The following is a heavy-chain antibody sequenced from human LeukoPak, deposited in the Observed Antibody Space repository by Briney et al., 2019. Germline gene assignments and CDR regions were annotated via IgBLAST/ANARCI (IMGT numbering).Heavy chain of an antibody. CDR2: ISSNGGST. V-gene: IGHV3-64*01. D-gene: IGHD5-12*01. CDR1: GFTFSSYA. Sequence: GGTLRLSCAASGFTFSSYAMHWVRQAPGKGLEYVSAISSNGGSTYYANSVKGRFTISRDNSKNTLYLQMGSLRAEDMAVYYCARDAGLRPFYPDYWGQGTLVTVSS. CDR3: ARDAGLRPFYPDY. J-gene: IGHJ4*02.